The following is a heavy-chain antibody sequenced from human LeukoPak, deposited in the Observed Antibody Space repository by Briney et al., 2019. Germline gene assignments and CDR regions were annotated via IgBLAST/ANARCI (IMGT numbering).Heavy chain of an antibody. D-gene: IGHD1-26*01. J-gene: IGHJ4*02. CDR2: IIPILGIA. Sequence: SVKVSCKASGYTFTSYYMHWVRQAPGQGLEWMGRIIPILGIANYAQKFQGRVTITAGKSTSTAYMELSSLRSEDTAVYCCARDLWDWGQGTLVTVSS. CDR3: ARDLWD. V-gene: IGHV1-69*04. CDR1: GYTFTSYY.